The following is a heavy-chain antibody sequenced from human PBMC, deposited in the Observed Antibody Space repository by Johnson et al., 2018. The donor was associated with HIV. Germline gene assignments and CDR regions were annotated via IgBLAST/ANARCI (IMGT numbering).Heavy chain of an antibody. CDR1: GFTFSSYG. J-gene: IGHJ3*01. D-gene: IGHD6-25*01. CDR3: ARIDRLGGLSRALDV. Sequence: VQLVESGGGVVQPGGSLRLSCAASGFTFSSYGMHWVRQAPGKGLEWVAFIRYDGSNKYYADSVKGRFTISRDNSKNTLYLQMNTLRAEDTALYYCARIDRLGGLSRALDVWGQGTMVTVSS. V-gene: IGHV3-30*02. CDR2: IRYDGSNK.